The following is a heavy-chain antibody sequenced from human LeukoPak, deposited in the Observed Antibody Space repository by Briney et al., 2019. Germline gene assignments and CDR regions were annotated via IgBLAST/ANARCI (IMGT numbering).Heavy chain of an antibody. Sequence: SETLSLTCTVSGGSISSGSRYWSWIRQPAGKGLEWIGRIYTSGSTNYNPSLKSRVTISVDTSKNQFSLKLSSVTAADTAVYYCAKTTVVTDAFDIWGQGTMVTVSS. CDR1: GGSISSGSRY. CDR2: IYTSGST. V-gene: IGHV4-61*02. CDR3: AKTTVVTDAFDI. J-gene: IGHJ3*02. D-gene: IGHD4-23*01.